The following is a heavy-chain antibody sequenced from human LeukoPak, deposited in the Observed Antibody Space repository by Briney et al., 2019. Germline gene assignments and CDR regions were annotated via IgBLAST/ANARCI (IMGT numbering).Heavy chain of an antibody. CDR3: ASQLGIADYYGMDV. D-gene: IGHD7-27*01. CDR1: GFTFSSYS. V-gene: IGHV3-74*01. Sequence: GGSLRLSCAASGFTFSSYSMNWVRQAPGKGLVWVSRINSDGSSTSYADSVKGRFTISRDNAKNTLYLQMNSLRAEDTAVYYCASQLGIADYYGMDVWGQGTTVTVSS. CDR2: INSDGSST. J-gene: IGHJ6*02.